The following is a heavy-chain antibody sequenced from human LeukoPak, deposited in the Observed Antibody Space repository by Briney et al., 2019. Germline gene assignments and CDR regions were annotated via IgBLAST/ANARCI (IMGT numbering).Heavy chain of an antibody. CDR3: ARVGRGDTYGYVDY. D-gene: IGHD5-18*01. CDR2: LYSGSNT. J-gene: IGHJ4*02. V-gene: IGHV3-66*01. Sequence: GGSLRLSCAASGFTVSSNYMSWVRQTPGKGLAWVSVLYSGSNTYYADSVKGRFTISRDNSKNMLFLQMNSLRAEDTAVYYCARVGRGDTYGYVDYWGQGTLVTVSS. CDR1: GFTVSSNY.